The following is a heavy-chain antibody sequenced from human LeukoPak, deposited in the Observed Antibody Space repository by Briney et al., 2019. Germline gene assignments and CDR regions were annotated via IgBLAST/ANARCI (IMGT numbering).Heavy chain of an antibody. CDR1: GFTFSSYW. J-gene: IGHJ4*02. V-gene: IGHV3-7*01. Sequence: GGSLRLSCAASGFTFSSYWMSWVRQAPGKGLEWVANIKQDGSEKYYVDSVKGRFTISRDNAKNSLYLQMNSLRAEDTAVYYCARDSFDYGDYVTGVYFDYWGQGTLVTVSS. CDR3: ARDSFDYGDYVTGVYFDY. CDR2: IKQDGSEK. D-gene: IGHD4-17*01.